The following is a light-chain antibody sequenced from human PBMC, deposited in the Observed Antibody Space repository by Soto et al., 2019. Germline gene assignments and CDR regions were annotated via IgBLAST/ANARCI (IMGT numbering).Light chain of an antibody. CDR3: QQYYSCPPT. CDR1: HTILYSSDNKNY. V-gene: IGKV4-1*01. Sequence: DIVLTQSPDSLAVSLGDRATMNSRSSHTILYSSDNKNYLSWYQQRPGQPPKLLFYWASTRESGVPDRFSGSGSGTHFTLTITSLQAEDVAVYYCQQYYSCPPTFGQGTKVDIK. J-gene: IGKJ1*01. CDR2: WAS.